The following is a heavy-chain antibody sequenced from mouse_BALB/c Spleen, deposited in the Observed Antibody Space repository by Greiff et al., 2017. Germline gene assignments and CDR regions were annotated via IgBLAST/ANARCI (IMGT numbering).Heavy chain of an antibody. Sequence: VKLMESGAELAKPGASVKMSCKASGYTFTSYWMHWVKQRPGQGLEWIGYINPSTGYTEYNQKFKDKATLTADKSSSTAYMQLSSLTSEDSAVYYCARGNYDYAMDYWGQGTSVTVSS. D-gene: IGHD1-1*02. CDR2: INPSTGYT. CDR1: GYTFTSYW. CDR3: ARGNYDYAMDY. J-gene: IGHJ4*01. V-gene: IGHV1-7*01.